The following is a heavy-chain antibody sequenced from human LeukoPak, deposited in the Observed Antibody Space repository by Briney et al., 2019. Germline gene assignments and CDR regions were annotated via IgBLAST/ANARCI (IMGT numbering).Heavy chain of an antibody. CDR1: GFTFGDYA. J-gene: IGHJ6*03. V-gene: IGHV3-49*04. CDR2: IRSKAYGGTT. D-gene: IGHD3-3*01. Sequence: GGSLRLSCTASGFTFGDYAMSWVRQAPGKVLEWGGFIRSKAYGGTTEYAASVKGRFTISRDDSKSIAYLQMNSLKTEDTAVYYCTRGVNYDFWSGDYYYYYMDVWGKGTTVTVSS. CDR3: TRGVNYDFWSGDYYYYYMDV.